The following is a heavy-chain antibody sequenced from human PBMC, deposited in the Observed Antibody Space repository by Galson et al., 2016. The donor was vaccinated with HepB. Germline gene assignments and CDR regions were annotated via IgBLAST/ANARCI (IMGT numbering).Heavy chain of an antibody. J-gene: IGHJ6*02. D-gene: IGHD2-21*02. Sequence: ETLSLTCTVSGGSVYSSSYYWGWLRQTPGKGLEWIGSIYYSGTTYYSPSLKTRLTMSIDTSKKQFSLKLTSVTAADTAVYYCARASRIAVSASGDDYCYAMDVWGRGATVTVSS. CDR1: GGSVYSSSYY. CDR2: IYYSGTT. V-gene: IGHV4-39*07. CDR3: ARASRIAVSASGDDYCYAMDV.